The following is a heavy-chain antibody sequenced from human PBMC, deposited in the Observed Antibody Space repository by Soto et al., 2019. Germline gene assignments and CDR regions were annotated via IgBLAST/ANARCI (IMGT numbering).Heavy chain of an antibody. CDR3: AKDMGPGIAAAGLGAFDI. Sequence: GGSLRLSCAASGFTFDDYTMHWVRQAPGKGLEWVSLISWDGGSTYYADSVKGRFTISRDNSKNSLYLQMNSLRTEDTALYYCAKDMGPGIAAAGLGAFDIWGQGTMVTVSS. CDR1: GFTFDDYT. V-gene: IGHV3-43*01. D-gene: IGHD6-13*01. CDR2: ISWDGGST. J-gene: IGHJ3*02.